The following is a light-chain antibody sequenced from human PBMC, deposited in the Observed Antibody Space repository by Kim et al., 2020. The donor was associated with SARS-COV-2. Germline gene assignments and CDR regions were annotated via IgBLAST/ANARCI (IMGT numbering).Light chain of an antibody. V-gene: IGKV1-8*01. Sequence: ASTGDRVTIPCRASQDISSYLAWYQQKPGKAPNLLIYDASTLQGGVPSRFSGSGSGTDFTLTISRLQSEDFASYYCQQYYSYPWTFGQGTKVDIK. CDR2: DAS. J-gene: IGKJ1*01. CDR1: QDISSY. CDR3: QQYYSYPWT.